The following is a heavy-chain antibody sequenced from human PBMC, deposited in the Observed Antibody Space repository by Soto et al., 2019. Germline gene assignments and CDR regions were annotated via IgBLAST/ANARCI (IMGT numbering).Heavy chain of an antibody. D-gene: IGHD3-22*01. J-gene: IGHJ4*02. CDR3: ARSSGYYYVDY. V-gene: IGHV1-3*01. Sequence: QVQFVQSGAAVKKPGASVKVSCKASGYTFTSYAMLWVRQAPGQRLEWMGWINAGNGNTKYSEKFQGRVTITRDTYASTAYMEPNSLRSEDTAVFYCARSSGYYYVDYWGQGTLVTVSS. CDR2: INAGNGNT. CDR1: GYTFTSYA.